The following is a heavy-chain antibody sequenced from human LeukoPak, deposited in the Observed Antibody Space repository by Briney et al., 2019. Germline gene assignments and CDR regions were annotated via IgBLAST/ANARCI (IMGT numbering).Heavy chain of an antibody. D-gene: IGHD2-15*01. CDR3: ARQGPRMDAFDI. CDR2: IYYSGST. J-gene: IGHJ3*02. V-gene: IGHV4-39*01. CDR1: GGSISSSSYY. Sequence: KPSETLSLTCTVSGGSISSSSYYWGWIRQPPGKGLERIGSIYYSGSTYYNPSLKSRVTISVDTSKNQFSLKLSSVTAADTAVYYCARQGPRMDAFDIWGQGTMVTVSS.